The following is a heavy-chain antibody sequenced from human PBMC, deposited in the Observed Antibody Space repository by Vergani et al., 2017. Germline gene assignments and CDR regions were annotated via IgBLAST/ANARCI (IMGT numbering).Heavy chain of an antibody. J-gene: IGHJ3*02. Sequence: EVQLVESGGGLVKPGGSLRLSCAASGFTFSSYSMNWVRQAPGKGLEWVSSISSSSSYIYYADSVKGRFTISRDNAKNSLNLQMNSLRAEDTAVYYCARVDIVVVPAAMNNVGNAFDIWGQGTMVTVSS. CDR1: GFTFSSYS. V-gene: IGHV3-21*01. D-gene: IGHD2-2*01. CDR3: ARVDIVVVPAAMNNVGNAFDI. CDR2: ISSSSSYI.